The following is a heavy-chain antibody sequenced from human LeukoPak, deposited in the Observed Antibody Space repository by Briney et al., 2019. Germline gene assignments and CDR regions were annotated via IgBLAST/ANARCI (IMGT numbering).Heavy chain of an antibody. D-gene: IGHD6-19*01. V-gene: IGHV3-23*01. CDR3: AKGGRISVAERRAFDT. CDR1: GFAFSNYA. J-gene: IGHJ3*02. Sequence: GGSLRLSCAASGFAFSNYAMSWVRQTPGKGLEWVSLILANGVTYYSDSVTGRFSIFRDNSKSTLYVQMNGLRAEDTAIYYCAKGGRISVAERRAFDTWGQGTTVTVSS. CDR2: ILANGVT.